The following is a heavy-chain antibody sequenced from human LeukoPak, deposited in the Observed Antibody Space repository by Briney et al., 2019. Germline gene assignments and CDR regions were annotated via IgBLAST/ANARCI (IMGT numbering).Heavy chain of an antibody. CDR2: ISSSSSYI. V-gene: IGHV3-21*01. D-gene: IGHD3-10*01. J-gene: IGHJ4*02. Sequence: GGSLRLSCAASGFTFSTYNMNWVRQAPGKGLEWVSSISSSSSYIYYADSVKGRFTISRDNAKNSLYLQMNSLRAEDTAVYYCVREGVMVRGVTSFDYWGQGTLVTVAS. CDR3: VREGVMVRGVTSFDY. CDR1: GFTFSTYN.